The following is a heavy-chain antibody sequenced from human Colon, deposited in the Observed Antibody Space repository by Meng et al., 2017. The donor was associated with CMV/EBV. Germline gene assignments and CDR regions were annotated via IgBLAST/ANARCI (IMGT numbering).Heavy chain of an antibody. D-gene: IGHD1-1*01. J-gene: IGHJ6*02. CDR1: GYRFTDFG. Sequence: ASVTVSCKASGYRFTDFGITWVRQAPGQGLEWVGWITPYNGNTEYDQKFQDRVTMTNDTSTSTVYMELRSLRPNDTAVYFCARVYNWNNLFFYTMDVWGQGTAVTVSS. CDR2: ITPYNGNT. V-gene: IGHV1-18*04. CDR3: ARVYNWNNLFFYTMDV.